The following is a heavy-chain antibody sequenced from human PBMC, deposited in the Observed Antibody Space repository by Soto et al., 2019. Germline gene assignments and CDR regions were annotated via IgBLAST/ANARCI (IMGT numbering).Heavy chain of an antibody. CDR1: GFTFSSYS. D-gene: IGHD2-8*01. V-gene: IGHV3-21*01. CDR2: ISSSSSYI. Sequence: GGSLRLSCAASGFTFSSYSMNWVRQAPGKGLEWVSSISSSSSYIYYADSVKGRFTISRDNAKNSLYLQMNSLRAEDTAVYYCARAVRYCTNGVCYWYFDLWGRGTLVTVSS. J-gene: IGHJ2*01. CDR3: ARAVRYCTNGVCYWYFDL.